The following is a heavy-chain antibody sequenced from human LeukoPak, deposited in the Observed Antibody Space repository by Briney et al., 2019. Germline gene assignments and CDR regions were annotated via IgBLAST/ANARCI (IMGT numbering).Heavy chain of an antibody. CDR3: ARDGHDSSGYFYAFDI. Sequence: QPGRSLRLSCAASGFTFSSYAMHWVRQAPGKGLEWVAVISYDGSNKYYADSVKGRFTISRDNSKNTLYLQMNSLRAEDTAVYYCARDGHDSSGYFYAFDIWGQGTMVTVSS. V-gene: IGHV3-30-3*01. D-gene: IGHD3-22*01. CDR1: GFTFSSYA. J-gene: IGHJ3*02. CDR2: ISYDGSNK.